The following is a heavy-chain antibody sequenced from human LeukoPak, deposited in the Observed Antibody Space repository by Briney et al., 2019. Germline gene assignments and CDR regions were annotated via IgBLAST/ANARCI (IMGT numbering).Heavy chain of an antibody. V-gene: IGHV1-69*01. CDR3: AREGAYGDFTGVY. D-gene: IGHD4-17*01. CDR1: LGTLISYA. CDR2: IIPIFGPA. Sequence: WVTDSCQASLGTLISYAIRSVRPAPGRGGEWMGVIIPIFGPANYAQKFQGRVTITADESTSTAYMELSSLRSEDTAVYYGAREGAYGDFTGVYWGQGTLVTVCS. J-gene: IGHJ4*02.